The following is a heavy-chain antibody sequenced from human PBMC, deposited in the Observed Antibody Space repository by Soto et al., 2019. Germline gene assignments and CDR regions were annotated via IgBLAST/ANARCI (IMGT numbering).Heavy chain of an antibody. CDR3: ARDENSSSGVGGYYYGMDV. Sequence: SVKVSCKASGGTFSSYAISWVRQAPGQGLEWMGGIIPIFGTANYAQKFQGRVTITADESTSTAYMELSSLRSEDTAVYYCARDENSSSGVGGYYYGMDVWGQGTTVTVSS. V-gene: IGHV1-69*13. CDR2: IIPIFGTA. D-gene: IGHD6-13*01. J-gene: IGHJ6*02. CDR1: GGTFSSYA.